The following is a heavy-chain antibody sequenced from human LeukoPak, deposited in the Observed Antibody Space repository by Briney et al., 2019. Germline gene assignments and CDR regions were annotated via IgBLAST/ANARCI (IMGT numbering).Heavy chain of an antibody. CDR1: GYTLTELS. V-gene: IGHV1-24*01. Sequence: ASVKVSCKVSGYTLTELSMHWARQAPGKGLEWMGGFDPEDGETMYAQKFQGRVTLTEDTSTDTVYMELSSLRSEDTAVYYCATAERQHRIHEYWGQGTLVTVSS. J-gene: IGHJ4*02. CDR3: ATAERQHRIHEY. D-gene: IGHD5-18*01. CDR2: FDPEDGET.